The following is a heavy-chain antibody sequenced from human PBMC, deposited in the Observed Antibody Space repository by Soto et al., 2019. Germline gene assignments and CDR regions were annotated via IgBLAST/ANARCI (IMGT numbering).Heavy chain of an antibody. J-gene: IGHJ4*02. V-gene: IGHV3-21*01. Sequence: GGSLRLSCAASGFTFSSYSMNWVRQAPGKGLEWVSSISSSSSYIYYADSVKGRFTISRDNAKNSLYLQMNSLRAEDTAVHYCARSQNYYDSSGYPPGLDYWGQGTLVTVSS. CDR2: ISSSSSYI. D-gene: IGHD3-22*01. CDR1: GFTFSSYS. CDR3: ARSQNYYDSSGYPPGLDY.